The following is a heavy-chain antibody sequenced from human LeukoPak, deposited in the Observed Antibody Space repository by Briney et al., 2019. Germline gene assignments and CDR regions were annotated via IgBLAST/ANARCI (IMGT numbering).Heavy chain of an antibody. CDR3: AKDRKWGDGMDV. CDR2: INEDGSYK. V-gene: IGHV3-7*03. CDR1: GFTFTSYW. J-gene: IGHJ6*02. D-gene: IGHD1-26*01. Sequence: PGGSLRLSCAVSGFTFTSYWMSWVRQAPGKGLEWVANINEDGSYKFHADSVKGRLTISRDNAKNSLYLQMNSLRAEDTALYYCAKDRKWGDGMDVWGQGATVTVSS.